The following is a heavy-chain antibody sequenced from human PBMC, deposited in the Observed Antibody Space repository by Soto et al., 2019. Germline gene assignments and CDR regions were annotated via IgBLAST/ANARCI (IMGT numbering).Heavy chain of an antibody. D-gene: IGHD3-3*01. CDR3: ARDNFVEYYDFCSGYWFAEGMDV. J-gene: IGHJ6*02. CDR1: GFTFMSYA. Sequence: SLRISWAASGFTFMSYAMQWGLESAVKGLEWVAVISYDGSNKYYADSVKGRFTISRENAKNTLYPQMNSLSAVDTAGYYCARDNFVEYYDFCSGYWFAEGMDVWGQGSTVTVSS. CDR2: ISYDGSNK. V-gene: IGHV3-30-3*01.